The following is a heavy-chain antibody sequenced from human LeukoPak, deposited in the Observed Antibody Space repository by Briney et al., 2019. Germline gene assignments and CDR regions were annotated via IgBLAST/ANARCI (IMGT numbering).Heavy chain of an antibody. V-gene: IGHV3-30*02. Sequence: PGGSLRLSCATSGFTFSSYGMNWVRQAPGKGLEWLASIRSHNSDTYYADSVKGRFTISRDNSKNTLNLQMNSLRAEDTAVYYCAKHLQHPEQHPHTPSPYLGQGTLVTVSS. J-gene: IGHJ4*02. CDR3: AKHLQHPEQHPHTPSPY. CDR1: GFTFSSYG. D-gene: IGHD1-1*01. CDR2: IRSHNSDT.